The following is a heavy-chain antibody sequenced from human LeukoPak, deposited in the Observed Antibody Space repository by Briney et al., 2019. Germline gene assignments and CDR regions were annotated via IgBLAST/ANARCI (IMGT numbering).Heavy chain of an antibody. CDR2: IRYDGGDK. J-gene: IGHJ4*02. V-gene: IGHV3-30*02. CDR1: GFTFSAYG. CDR3: ARRYCSGDSCYSIDY. Sequence: GGSLRLSCAASGFTFSAYGLHWVRQAPGKGLERVAFIRYDGGDKYSDSVKGRFTISRDNSNNTLYLQMNSLRVEDTAVYYCARRYCSGDSCYSIDYWGLGTLVTVSS. D-gene: IGHD2-15*01.